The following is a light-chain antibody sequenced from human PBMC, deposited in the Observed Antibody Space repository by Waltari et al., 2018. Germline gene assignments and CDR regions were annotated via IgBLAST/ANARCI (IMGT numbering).Light chain of an antibody. J-gene: IGKJ4*01. CDR3: QQRSNWLT. CDR2: DAS. CDR1: QSVGSY. Sequence: EIVLTQSPATLSSSPGERATLSCRASQSVGSYLAWYQQKPGQAPRLLIYDASNRATGIPARFSGSGSGTDFTLTISSLEPEDFVVYYCQQRSNWLTFGGGTKVEIK. V-gene: IGKV3-11*01.